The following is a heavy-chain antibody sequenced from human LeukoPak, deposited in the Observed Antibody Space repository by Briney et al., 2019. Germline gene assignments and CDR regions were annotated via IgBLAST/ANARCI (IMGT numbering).Heavy chain of an antibody. V-gene: IGHV4-59*08. CDR3: ARGGTMTTVPL. CDR2: IFYSGST. Sequence: PSETLSLTCTVSGGSISSYYWGWIRQPPGKGMEWLGYIFYSGSTNYNPSLKSRLTIAVDTSKNQFYLKLSSVTAAVTAVYYCARGGTMTTVPLWGQGTLVTVSS. CDR1: GGSISSYY. J-gene: IGHJ4*02. D-gene: IGHD4-17*01.